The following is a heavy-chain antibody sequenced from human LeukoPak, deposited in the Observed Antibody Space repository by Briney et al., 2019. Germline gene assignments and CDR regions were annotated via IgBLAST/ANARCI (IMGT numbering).Heavy chain of an antibody. CDR1: GYTFISYA. D-gene: IGHD3-10*01. CDR2: INTGDGLT. V-gene: IGHV1-3*03. Sequence: ASVKVSCKASGYTFISYAMHWVRQAPGQRLEWMGWINTGDGLTKYSLEFQGRVTITRDTSASTAYMELSSLRSEDMAVYYCAREDRAMVRRPYPYYYYYMDVWGKGTTVTVSS. J-gene: IGHJ6*03. CDR3: AREDRAMVRRPYPYYYYYMDV.